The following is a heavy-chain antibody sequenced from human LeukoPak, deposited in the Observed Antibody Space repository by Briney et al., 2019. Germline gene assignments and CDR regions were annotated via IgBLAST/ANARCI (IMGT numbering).Heavy chain of an antibody. CDR1: GYTFTGYY. V-gene: IGHV1-2*02. D-gene: IGHD3-3*01. J-gene: IGHJ4*02. Sequence: ASVKVSCKASGYTFTGYYMHWVRQAPGQGLEWMGWINPNSGGTNYAQKFQGRVTMTRDTSISTAYMELSRLRSDDTAVYYCAREFFGVVIREPFDYWGQGTLVTVSS. CDR3: AREFFGVVIREPFDY. CDR2: INPNSGGT.